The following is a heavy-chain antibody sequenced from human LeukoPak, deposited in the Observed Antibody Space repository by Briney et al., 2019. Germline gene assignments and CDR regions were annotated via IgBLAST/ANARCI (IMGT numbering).Heavy chain of an antibody. Sequence: PGRSLRLSCAASEFTFSRHGMHWVRQAPGKGLEWVAVIGDTGRAKYYADSVEGRFTASRDNSKNTLYLEMNSLRYDDTALYYCAREAAWGNWYFDLWGRGTLVTVSS. D-gene: IGHD3-16*01. J-gene: IGHJ2*01. CDR3: AREAAWGNWYFDL. CDR2: IGDTGRAK. V-gene: IGHV3-30*03. CDR1: EFTFSRHG.